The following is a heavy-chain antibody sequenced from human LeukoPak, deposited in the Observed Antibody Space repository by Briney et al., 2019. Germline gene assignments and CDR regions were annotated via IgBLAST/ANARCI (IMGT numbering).Heavy chain of an antibody. CDR3: ARAVKFDGDLPFLFDY. J-gene: IGHJ4*02. D-gene: IGHD3-10*01. V-gene: IGHV3-13*01. CDR1: GFTFSSYD. Sequence: GGSLRLSCAASGFTFSSYDMHWVRQATGKGLEWVSAIGTAGDTYYPGSVKGRFTISRENAKNSLYLQMNSLRAGDTAVYYCARAVKFDGDLPFLFDYWGQGTLVTVSS. CDR2: IGTAGDT.